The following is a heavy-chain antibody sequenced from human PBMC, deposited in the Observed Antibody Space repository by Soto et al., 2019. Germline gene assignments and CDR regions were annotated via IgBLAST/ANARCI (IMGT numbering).Heavy chain of an antibody. CDR1: GGSISSYY. J-gene: IGHJ4*02. CDR2: IYYSGST. Sequence: SETLSLTCTVSGGSISSYYWSWIRQPPGKGLEWIGYIYYSGSTNYNPSLKSRVTISVDTSKNQFSLKLSSVTAADTAVYYCASLVVPADVFEGPSDYFDYWGQGTLVTVSS. V-gene: IGHV4-59*01. CDR3: ASLVVPADVFEGPSDYFDY. D-gene: IGHD2-2*01.